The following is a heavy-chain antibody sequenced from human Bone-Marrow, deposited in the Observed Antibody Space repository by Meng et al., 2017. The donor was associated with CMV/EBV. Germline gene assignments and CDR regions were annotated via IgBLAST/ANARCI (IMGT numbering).Heavy chain of an antibody. CDR2: IRYDGSNK. Sequence: GGSLRLSCAASGFTFSSYGMHWVRQAPGKGLEWVAFIRYDGSNKYYADSVKGRFTISRDNSKNTLYLQMNSLRAEDTAVYYCAKELILYSSSSLADYWGQGTRVTGSS. D-gene: IGHD6-6*01. J-gene: IGHJ4*02. V-gene: IGHV3-30*02. CDR1: GFTFSSYG. CDR3: AKELILYSSSSLADY.